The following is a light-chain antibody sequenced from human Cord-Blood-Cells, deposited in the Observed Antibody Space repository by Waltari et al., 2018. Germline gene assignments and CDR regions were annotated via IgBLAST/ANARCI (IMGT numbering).Light chain of an antibody. CDR3: QQYNNWPT. J-gene: IGKJ3*01. V-gene: IGKV3-15*01. CDR2: GAY. CDR1: QRVSSN. Sequence: EIVMTQSPATLSVSPGEKATLSCRASQRVSSNLAWYQQKPGQAPRLLIYGAYTRATGIPARFSCSGSGTEFTLTISSLQSEDFAVYYCQQYNNWPTFGPGTKVDIK.